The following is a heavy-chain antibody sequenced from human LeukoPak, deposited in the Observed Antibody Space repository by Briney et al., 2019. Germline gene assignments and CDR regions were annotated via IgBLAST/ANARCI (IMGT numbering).Heavy chain of an antibody. D-gene: IGHD3-9*01. J-gene: IGHJ4*02. CDR1: GYSFTSYY. V-gene: IGHV1-46*01. Sequence: ASVKVSCKASGYSFTSYYIHWVRQAPGQGLEWMGIINPSGGSRTYAQKFLGRVTMTRDTSISTADMDLSRLTSDDTAVYYCARDKSVTGYADFWGQGTLVTVSS. CDR3: ARDKSVTGYADF. CDR2: INPSGGSR.